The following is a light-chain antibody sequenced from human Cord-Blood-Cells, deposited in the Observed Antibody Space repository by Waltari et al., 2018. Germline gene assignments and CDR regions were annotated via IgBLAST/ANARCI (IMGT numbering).Light chain of an antibody. CDR2: GVS. Sequence: QSALTQPASVSGSPGQSITISCTGTSSDVGGYNYVPWYQQHPGKAPNLMLYGVSTRPSGVSNRFSGSKSGNTASLTISGLQSEDEAAYYCSSYTRSSTLEVFGTGTKVPVL. V-gene: IGLV2-14*01. CDR1: SSDVGGYNY. CDR3: SSYTRSSTLEV. J-gene: IGLJ1*01.